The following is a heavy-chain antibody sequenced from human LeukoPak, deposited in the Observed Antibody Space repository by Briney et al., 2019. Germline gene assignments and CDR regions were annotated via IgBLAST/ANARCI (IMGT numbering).Heavy chain of an antibody. J-gene: IGHJ4*02. D-gene: IGHD2-2*01. V-gene: IGHV1-46*01. CDR3: ARAQYPVYYFDY. CDR1: GYTFTSYY. Sequence: ASVKVSCKASGYTFTSYYMHWVRQAPGQGLEWMGIINPSGGSTSYAQKFQGRVTMTRDMSTSTVYMELSSLRSEDTAVYYCARAQYPVYYFDYWGQGTLVTVSS. CDR2: INPSGGST.